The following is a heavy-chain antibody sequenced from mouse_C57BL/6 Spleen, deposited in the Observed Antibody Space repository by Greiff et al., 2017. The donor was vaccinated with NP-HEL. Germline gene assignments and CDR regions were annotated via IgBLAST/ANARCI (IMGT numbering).Heavy chain of an antibody. J-gene: IGHJ3*01. D-gene: IGHD1-1*01. CDR3: ARSHYYGSSIWFAD. CDR1: GYAFTNYL. V-gene: IGHV1-54*01. CDR2: INPGSGGT. Sequence: VQLQQSGAELVRPGTSVKVSCKASGYAFTNYLMEWVKQRPGQGLEWIGVINPGSGGTNYNEKFKGKATLTADKSSSTAYMQLSSLTSEDSAVYCCARSHYYGSSIWFADWGQGTLVTVSA.